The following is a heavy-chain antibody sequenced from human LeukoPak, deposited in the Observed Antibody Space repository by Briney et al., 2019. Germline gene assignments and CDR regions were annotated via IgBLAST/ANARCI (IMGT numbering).Heavy chain of an antibody. CDR1: GFTFSSYE. Sequence: SGGSLRLSCAASGFTFSSYEMNWVRQAPGKGLEWVSYISSSGSTIYYADSVKGRFTISRDNSKNSLYLQMNSLRTEDTALYYCAKGKNTGSYLSHVDYWGQGTLVTVSS. V-gene: IGHV3-48*03. CDR3: AKGKNTGSYLSHVDY. J-gene: IGHJ4*02. CDR2: ISSSGSTI. D-gene: IGHD3-10*01.